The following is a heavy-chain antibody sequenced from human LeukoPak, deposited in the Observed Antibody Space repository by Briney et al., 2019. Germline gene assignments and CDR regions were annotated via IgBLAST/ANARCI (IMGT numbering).Heavy chain of an antibody. CDR1: GFTFSSYG. CDR2: ISYDGSNK. J-gene: IGHJ4*02. CDR3: AKALGGYSYGYVGAFDY. Sequence: GGSLRLSCAASGFTFSSYGMHWVRQAPGKGLEWVAVISYDGSNKYYADSVRGRFTISRDNSKNTLYLQMNSLRAEDTAVYYCAKALGGYSYGYVGAFDYWGQGTLVTVSS. V-gene: IGHV3-30*18. D-gene: IGHD5-18*01.